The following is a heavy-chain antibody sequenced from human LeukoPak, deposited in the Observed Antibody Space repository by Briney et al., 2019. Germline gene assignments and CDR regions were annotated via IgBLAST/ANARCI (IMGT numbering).Heavy chain of an antibody. CDR1: EFIFSNYF. V-gene: IGHV3-74*01. Sequence: PGGSLRLSCAASEFIFSNYFMHWVRQAPGKGLVWVSRINNDGSSTSYADSVKGRFTISRDNAKNTLYLQMNSLRAEDTAVYYCAKVVLWELEPPPPDFDYWGQGTLVTVSS. D-gene: IGHD1-1*01. J-gene: IGHJ4*02. CDR2: INNDGSST. CDR3: AKVVLWELEPPPPDFDY.